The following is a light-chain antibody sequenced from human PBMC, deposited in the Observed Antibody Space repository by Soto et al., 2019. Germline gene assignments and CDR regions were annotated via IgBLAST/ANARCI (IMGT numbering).Light chain of an antibody. CDR3: SSYAGSNNLV. J-gene: IGLJ3*02. CDR1: SSDVGGYNY. V-gene: IGLV2-8*01. CDR2: EVS. Sequence: QSALTQPPSASGSPGQSVTIPCTGTSSDVGGYNYVSWYQQHPGKAPKLLIYEVSKRPSGVPDRFSGSKSGNTASLTVSGLQADDEADYYCSSYAGSNNLVFGGGTKLTVL.